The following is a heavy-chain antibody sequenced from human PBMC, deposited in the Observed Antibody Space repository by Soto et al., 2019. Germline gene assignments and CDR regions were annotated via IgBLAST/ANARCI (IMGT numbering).Heavy chain of an antibody. J-gene: IGHJ4*02. CDR3: AKGSASGSPYYFDY. Sequence: GGSLRLSCAASGFTFSSYSMNWVRQAPGKGLEWVSYISGSSGTTFHADSVKGRFTISRDSSKNTLYLQMNSLRAEDTAVYYCAKGSASGSPYYFDYWGQGTLVTVSS. CDR1: GFTFSSYS. V-gene: IGHV3-23*01. CDR2: ISGSSGTT. D-gene: IGHD6-25*01.